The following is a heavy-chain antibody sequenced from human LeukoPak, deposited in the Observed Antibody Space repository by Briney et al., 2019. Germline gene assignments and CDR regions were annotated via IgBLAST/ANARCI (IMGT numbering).Heavy chain of an antibody. V-gene: IGHV3-23*01. D-gene: IGHD3-9*01. Sequence: PGGSLCLSCAASGFTFSSYSLSWVRQAPGKGLEWVSAISGSAGSTFYADSVKGRFTISRDNSKNTLYLQMNSLRAEDTAVYFCAVDYDVLTGYYTDLGYWGPGTLVTVSS. J-gene: IGHJ4*02. CDR3: AVDYDVLTGYYTDLGY. CDR2: ISGSAGST. CDR1: GFTFSSYS.